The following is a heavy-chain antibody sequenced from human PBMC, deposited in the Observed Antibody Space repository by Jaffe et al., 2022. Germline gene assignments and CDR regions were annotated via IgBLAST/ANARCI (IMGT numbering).Heavy chain of an antibody. CDR2: ITHKADTYGT. D-gene: IGHD1-20*01. CDR1: GFTFSNYY. J-gene: IGHJ4*02. V-gene: IGHV3-72*01. Sequence: EVRLVESGGGLVQPGGSLSLSCVGSGFTFSNYYMGWVRQAPGKGLEWVGRITHKADTYGTLFAASLRGRFTISRDDSKSSVYLQMNGLKSEDTGVYYCAAESWYRFIDWGQGTLVSVSS. CDR3: AAESWYRFID.